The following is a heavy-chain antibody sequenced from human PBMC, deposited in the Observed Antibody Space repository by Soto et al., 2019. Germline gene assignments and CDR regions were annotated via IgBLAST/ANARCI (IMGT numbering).Heavy chain of an antibody. CDR3: ARSGSSGWYK. Sequence: SVKVSCTASVCTFSSYTIICVRQAPGQGLEWMGRIIPILGIANYAQKFQGRVTITADKSTSTAYMELSSLRSEDTAVYYCARSGSSGWYKWGQGTLVTVS. J-gene: IGHJ4*02. D-gene: IGHD6-19*01. CDR1: VCTFSSYT. CDR2: IIPILGIA. V-gene: IGHV1-69*02.